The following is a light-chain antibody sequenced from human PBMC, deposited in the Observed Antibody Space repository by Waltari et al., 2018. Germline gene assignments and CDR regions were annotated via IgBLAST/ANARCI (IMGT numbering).Light chain of an antibody. Sequence: QFPLTQPASVSGSPGQSITIPCPGTSSDVGNYNLVSWYQQHPGKAPKLMIYEVSNRPSGVSNRFSGSKSGNTASLTISGLQAEDEADYHCCSYASGTTPYVFGTGTKVTVL. CDR3: CSYASGTTPYV. CDR1: SSDVGNYNL. J-gene: IGLJ1*01. V-gene: IGLV2-23*02. CDR2: EVS.